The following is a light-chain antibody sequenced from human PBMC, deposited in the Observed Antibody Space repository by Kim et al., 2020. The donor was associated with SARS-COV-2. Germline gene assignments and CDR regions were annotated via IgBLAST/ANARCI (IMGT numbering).Light chain of an antibody. CDR1: QTVSNNF. CDR3: QQYDSLPLT. J-gene: IGKJ4*01. CDR2: GAS. V-gene: IGKV3-20*01. Sequence: EIVLTQSPGTLSLSPGERATLSCRASQTVSNNFLTWYQQKPGQAPRLLIYGASTRATGIPDRFSGSGSGTDFTLTISSLEPEDFAVFYCQQYDSLPLTFGGGTKVDIK.